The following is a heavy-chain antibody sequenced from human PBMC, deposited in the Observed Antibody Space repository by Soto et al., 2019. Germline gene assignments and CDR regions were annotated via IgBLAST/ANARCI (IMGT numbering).Heavy chain of an antibody. Sequence: QVQLVQSWAEVKKPGSSVKVSCKASGGTFSSYAISWVRQAPGQGLEWMGGIIPIFGTANYAQKFQGRVTSTADESTSTAYMELSSMRSEDTAVYYCALGGRDGYAYRGGFDSWGQGTLVTVSS. CDR2: IIPIFGTA. CDR1: GGTFSSYA. J-gene: IGHJ4*02. D-gene: IGHD5-12*01. CDR3: ALGGRDGYAYRGGFDS. V-gene: IGHV1-69*01.